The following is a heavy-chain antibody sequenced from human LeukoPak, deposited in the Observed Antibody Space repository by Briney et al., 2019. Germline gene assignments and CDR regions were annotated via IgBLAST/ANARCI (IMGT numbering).Heavy chain of an antibody. CDR1: GGSLRIHY. CDR3: AKSLGWIAFDQ. J-gene: IGHJ4*02. D-gene: IGHD6-19*01. CDR2: IYRCGST. V-gene: IGHV4-59*08. Sequence: SETLSLTCTVSGGSLRIHYWSSIRQPPGKGLECIGYIYRCGSTNYNPPHKSRVNISVDAYKNHFSLKLSSVTAADTAVYYCAKSLGWIAFDQWGQETLVTVSS.